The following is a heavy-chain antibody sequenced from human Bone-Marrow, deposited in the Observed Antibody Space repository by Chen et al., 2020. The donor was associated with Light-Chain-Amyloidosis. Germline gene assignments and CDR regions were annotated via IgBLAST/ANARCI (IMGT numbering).Heavy chain of an antibody. CDR1: GYTFPNYW. D-gene: IGHD5-12*01. V-gene: IGHV5-51*01. J-gene: IGHJ4*02. CDR2: ICPDDSDA. Sequence: EVQLEQSGPEVKKPGESLKISCKGSGYTFPNYWIGWVRQMPGKGLEWMGVICPDDSDARYSPSLEGQVTISAAKSITTAYLQWRSLKASDTAMYYCARRRDGYNFDYWGQGTLVTVSS. CDR3: ARRRDGYNFDY.